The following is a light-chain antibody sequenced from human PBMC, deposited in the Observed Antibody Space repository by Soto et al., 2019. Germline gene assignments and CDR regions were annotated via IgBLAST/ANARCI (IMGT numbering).Light chain of an antibody. V-gene: IGKV1-9*01. J-gene: IGKJ3*01. Sequence: IQLTQYPSSLSASVGDRVTITCRASQGIINYLAWYQQTPGKAPKLLIYGASTLQSGVPSRFSGSGSGTDFTLPVSRLQPEDFVSYYCQQLFRYPPTFGPGTKVDIK. CDR1: QGIINY. CDR2: GAS. CDR3: QQLFRYPPT.